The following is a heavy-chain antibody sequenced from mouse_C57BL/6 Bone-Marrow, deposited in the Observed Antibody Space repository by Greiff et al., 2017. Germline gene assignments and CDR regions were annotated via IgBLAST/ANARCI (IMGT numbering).Heavy chain of an antibody. CDR3: ASRQLNYYAMDY. CDR2: IYPENGDT. CDR1: GFNITDDY. D-gene: IGHD3-2*02. J-gene: IGHJ4*01. Sequence: VQLKESGAELVRPGASVKLSCTASGFNITDDYMHWVKQRPEQGLEWIGWIYPENGDTEYASKFQGKATITADTSSNTAYLQLSSLTSEDTAVYYCASRQLNYYAMDYWGQGTSVTVSS. V-gene: IGHV14-4*01.